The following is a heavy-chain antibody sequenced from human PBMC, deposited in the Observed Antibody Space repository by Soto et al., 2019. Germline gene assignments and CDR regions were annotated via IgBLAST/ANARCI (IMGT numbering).Heavy chain of an antibody. J-gene: IGHJ6*03. Sequence: GGSLRLSCAASGFTFSSYDMHWVRQATGKGLEWVSAIGTAGDTYYPGSVKGRFTISRENAKNSLYLQMNSLRAGDTAVYYCARGGKVEYYMDVWGKGTTVTVSS. V-gene: IGHV3-13*01. CDR1: GFTFSSYD. CDR3: ARGGKVEYYMDV. CDR2: IGTAGDT. D-gene: IGHD2-2*01.